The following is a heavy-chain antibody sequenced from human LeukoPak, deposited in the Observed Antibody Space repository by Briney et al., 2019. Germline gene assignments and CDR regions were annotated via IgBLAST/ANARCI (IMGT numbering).Heavy chain of an antibody. V-gene: IGHV4-59*01. Sequence: SETLSLTCTVSGGSISSYYWSWIRQPPGKGLEWIGYIYYSGSTNYNPSLKSRVTISVDTSKNQFSLKLSSVTAADTAVYYCAGMVRGVIIQGEWFDPWGQGTLVTVSA. D-gene: IGHD3-10*01. CDR3: AGMVRGVIIQGEWFDP. CDR1: GGSISSYY. CDR2: IYYSGST. J-gene: IGHJ5*02.